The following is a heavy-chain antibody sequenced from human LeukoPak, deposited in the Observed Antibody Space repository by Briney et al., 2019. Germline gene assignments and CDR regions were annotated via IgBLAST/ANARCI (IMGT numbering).Heavy chain of an antibody. CDR2: ISSSGTSI. CDR3: ATGEGGSYYDSRGYYSDI. CDR1: GFTFSSYG. V-gene: IGHV3-48*03. D-gene: IGHD3-22*01. J-gene: IGHJ3*02. Sequence: GGSLRLSCAASGFTFSSYGMKWVRQAPGKGLEWVSYISSSGTSIYYADSVKGRFTISRDNAKNSLYLQMNSLRAEDTAVYYCATGEGGSYYDSRGYYSDIWGQGTMVTVSS.